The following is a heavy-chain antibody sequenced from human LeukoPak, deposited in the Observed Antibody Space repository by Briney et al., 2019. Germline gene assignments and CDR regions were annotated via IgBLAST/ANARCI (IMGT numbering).Heavy chain of an antibody. CDR1: GFTLSTYG. CDR3: ARGMGHSNGPFDY. J-gene: IGHJ4*02. D-gene: IGHD5-18*01. CDR2: IRYDGSNK. Sequence: GGSLRLSCAASGFTLSTYGMHWVRQAPGKGLEWVALIRYDGSNKYYADSVKGRFTISRDNSKNTLYLQMNSLRAEDTAVYYCARGMGHSNGPFDYWGQGTLVTVSS. V-gene: IGHV3-30*02.